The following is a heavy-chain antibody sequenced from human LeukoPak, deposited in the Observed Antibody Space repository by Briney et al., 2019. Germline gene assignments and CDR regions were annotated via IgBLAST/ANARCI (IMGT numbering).Heavy chain of an antibody. D-gene: IGHD6-13*01. CDR3: AKGGSGWSRFDY. Sequence: GGSLRLSCAASGFTFSSYSMNWVRQAPGKGLEWVSSISSSSSYIYYADSVKGRFTISRDNPKNTLYLQMNSLRAEDTAVYYCAKGGSGWSRFDYWGQGTLVTVSS. V-gene: IGHV3-21*04. CDR1: GFTFSSYS. CDR2: ISSSSSYI. J-gene: IGHJ4*02.